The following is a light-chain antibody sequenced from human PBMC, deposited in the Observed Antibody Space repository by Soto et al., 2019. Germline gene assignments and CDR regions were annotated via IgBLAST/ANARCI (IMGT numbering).Light chain of an antibody. CDR1: QSVTSSY. CDR2: GAS. V-gene: IGKV3-20*01. CDR3: QQYGSSPMYT. J-gene: IGKJ2*01. Sequence: EIVLTQSPGTLSLSPGERATLSCRASQSVTSSYIAWYQQKPGQAPRLLMFGASSKATDIPDRFSGSGSGTDFTLTISRLEPEDFAVYYCQQYGSSPMYTFGQGTKLEIK.